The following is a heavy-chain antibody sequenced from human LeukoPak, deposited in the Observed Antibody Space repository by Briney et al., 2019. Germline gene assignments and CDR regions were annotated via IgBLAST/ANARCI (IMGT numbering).Heavy chain of an antibody. Sequence: GESLKTSCKGSGYSFTSYWISWVRQMPGKGLEWMGRIDPSDSYTNYSPSFQGHVTISADKSISTAYLQWSSLKASDTAMYYCARTSKRYYDILTGDPWGQGTLVTVSS. CDR1: GYSFTSYW. CDR3: ARTSKRYYDILTGDP. V-gene: IGHV5-10-1*01. J-gene: IGHJ5*02. CDR2: IDPSDSYT. D-gene: IGHD3-9*01.